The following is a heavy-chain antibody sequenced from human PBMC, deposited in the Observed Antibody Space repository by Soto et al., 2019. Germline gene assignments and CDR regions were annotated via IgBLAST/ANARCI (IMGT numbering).Heavy chain of an antibody. V-gene: IGHV3-23*01. J-gene: IGHJ4*02. Sequence: PGGSLRLSCAASGFTFSSYWMSWVRQAPGKGLEWVSVIADSGGRTYYADSVKGRFTISRDNSENTLYLQMNSLRVEDTAVYYCAKYKKQLVLSLDYWGQGTLVTVSS. CDR2: IADSGGRT. CDR1: GFTFSSYW. CDR3: AKYKKQLVLSLDY. D-gene: IGHD6-13*01.